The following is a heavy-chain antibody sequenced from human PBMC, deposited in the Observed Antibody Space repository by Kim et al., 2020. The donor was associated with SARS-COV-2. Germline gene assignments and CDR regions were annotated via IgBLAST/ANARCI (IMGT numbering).Heavy chain of an antibody. J-gene: IGHJ4*02. Sequence: GGSLRLSCAASGVTFSSYGMTWVRQAPGKGLEWISGIGPRGLSTSYTDSVMGRFTISRDNSKNSLYLQMNSLRAEDTAVYYCAKALTSSWVFDFWGQGTLVTVSS. CDR1: GVTFSSYG. CDR2: IGPRGLST. D-gene: IGHD6-13*01. CDR3: AKALTSSWVFDF. V-gene: IGHV3-23*01.